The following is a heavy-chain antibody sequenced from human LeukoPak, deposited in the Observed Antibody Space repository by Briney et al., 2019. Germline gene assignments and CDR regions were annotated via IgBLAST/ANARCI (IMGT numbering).Heavy chain of an antibody. V-gene: IGHV3-30*04. CDR3: ARGPGIAVGFDW. D-gene: IGHD6-19*01. Sequence: PGRSLRLSCAASGFTFSSYAMNWVRQAPGKGLEWVAVISYDGSNKYYADSVKGRFTISRDNSKNTLYLQMNSLRAEETAVYYCARGPGIAVGFDWWGQGTLVTVSS. CDR2: ISYDGSNK. J-gene: IGHJ4*02. CDR1: GFTFSSYA.